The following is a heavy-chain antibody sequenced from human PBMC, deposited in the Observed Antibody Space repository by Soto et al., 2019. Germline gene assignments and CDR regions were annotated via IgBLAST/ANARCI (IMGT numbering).Heavy chain of an antibody. Sequence: GGSLRLSCAASGFTFSSYSMNWVRQAPGKGLEWVSYISSSSSTIYYADSVKGRFTISRDNAKNSLYLQMNSLRDEDTAVYYCARVRRSFDWLLINGAFDIWGQGTMVTVSS. CDR1: GFTFSSYS. J-gene: IGHJ3*02. CDR3: ARVRRSFDWLLINGAFDI. CDR2: ISSSSSTI. D-gene: IGHD3-9*01. V-gene: IGHV3-48*02.